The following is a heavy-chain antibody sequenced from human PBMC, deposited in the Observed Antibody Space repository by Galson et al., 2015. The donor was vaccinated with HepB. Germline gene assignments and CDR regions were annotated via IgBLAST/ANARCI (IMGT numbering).Heavy chain of an antibody. D-gene: IGHD6-13*01. J-gene: IGHJ4*02. V-gene: IGHV4-34*01. CDR1: GGSFSGYY. Sequence: SETLSLTCAVYGGSFSGYYWSWIRQPPGKGLEWIGEINHSGSTNYNPSLKSRVTISVDTSKNQFSLKLSSVTAADTAVYYCARGRPGDSSSWRLYYFDYWGQGTLVTVSS. CDR2: INHSGST. CDR3: ARGRPGDSSSWRLYYFDY.